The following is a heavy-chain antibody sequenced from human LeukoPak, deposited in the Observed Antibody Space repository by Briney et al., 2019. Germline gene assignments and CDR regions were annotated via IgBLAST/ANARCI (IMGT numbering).Heavy chain of an antibody. V-gene: IGHV3-7*01. CDR2: IKQDGSEK. J-gene: IGHJ4*02. CDR3: ATQGRSDLWIGEDY. D-gene: IGHD3-3*01. CDR1: GFTFRHFW. Sequence: GGSLRLSXAASGFTFRHFWMSWVRQAPGKGLEWLAHIKQDGSEKYYLDSVKGRFTISRDNAENSLFLQMNSLRAEDTALYYCATQGRSDLWIGEDYWGQGSLVTVSS.